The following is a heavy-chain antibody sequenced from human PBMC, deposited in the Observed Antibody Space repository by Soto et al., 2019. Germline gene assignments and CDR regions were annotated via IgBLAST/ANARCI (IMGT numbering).Heavy chain of an antibody. CDR2: IYPGDSDT. D-gene: IGHD3-3*02. CDR3: ARDDAFDNENGFDM. V-gene: IGHV5-51*01. J-gene: IGHJ3*02. Sequence: GESLKISCKGSGFSFANFWLGWVRQMPGKGLEWMAMIYPGDSDTRYSPSFQGQVTISRDNSKDILYLQMNSLRVEDTAVYYCARDDAFDNENGFDMWGQGTMVTVSS. CDR1: GFSFANFW.